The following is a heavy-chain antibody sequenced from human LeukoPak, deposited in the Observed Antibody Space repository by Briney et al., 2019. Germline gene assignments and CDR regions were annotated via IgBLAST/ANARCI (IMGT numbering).Heavy chain of an antibody. J-gene: IGHJ4*02. CDR2: INPSGGST. Sequence: VSVKVSCKASGYTFTSYYMHWVRQAPGQGLEWMGIINPSGGSTSYAQKFQGRVTMTRDTSTSTVYMELSSLRSEDTAVYYCARDRRKSLSFDYWGQGTLVTACS. V-gene: IGHV1-46*01. CDR1: GYTFTSYY. CDR3: ARDRRKSLSFDY. D-gene: IGHD6-6*01.